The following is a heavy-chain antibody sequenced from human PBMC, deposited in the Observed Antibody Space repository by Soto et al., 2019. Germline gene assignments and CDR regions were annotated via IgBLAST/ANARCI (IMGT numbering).Heavy chain of an antibody. CDR3: AKDQGWLPSGVDY. Sequence: QVQLVESGGGVVQPGRSLRLSCAAAGFTFSSYGMHWVRQAPGKGLEWVAVISYDGSNKYYADSVKGRFTISRDNSKNTLYLQMNSLRAEDTAVYYCAKDQGWLPSGVDYLGQGTLVTVSS. V-gene: IGHV3-30*18. J-gene: IGHJ4*02. CDR1: GFTFSSYG. D-gene: IGHD5-12*01. CDR2: ISYDGSNK.